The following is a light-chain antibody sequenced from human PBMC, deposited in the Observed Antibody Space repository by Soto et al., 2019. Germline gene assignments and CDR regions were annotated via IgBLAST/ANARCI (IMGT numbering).Light chain of an antibody. CDR2: GAS. J-gene: IGKJ1*01. V-gene: IGKV3D-20*02. Sequence: IVLTQSPGTLSFSPGERTTLSCRASQSVTKNNLNWYQQKPGQAPRLLIYGASIRATGIPDRFSGSGSETDFTLTIRGLQPEDFGVYYCLQHNNWPWTFGQGTKVDIK. CDR3: LQHNNWPWT. CDR1: QSVTKNN.